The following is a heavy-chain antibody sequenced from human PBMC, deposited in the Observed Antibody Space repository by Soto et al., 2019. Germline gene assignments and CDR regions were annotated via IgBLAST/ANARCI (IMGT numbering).Heavy chain of an antibody. J-gene: IGHJ4*01. CDR1: GFTFSDYG. Sequence: QVQVVESGGGVVQPGRSLRLSCAASGFTFSDYGMHWVRQAPGKGLEWVAVIWSDGANRNYADSVKGRFTISRDDSKNTLYLQMNSLRAEDTAVYYCGRLASHLYDRTGYWNYFDSWGHGTLVNVSS. V-gene: IGHV3-33*03. CDR3: GRLASHLYDRTGYWNYFDS. CDR2: IWSDGANR. D-gene: IGHD3-22*01.